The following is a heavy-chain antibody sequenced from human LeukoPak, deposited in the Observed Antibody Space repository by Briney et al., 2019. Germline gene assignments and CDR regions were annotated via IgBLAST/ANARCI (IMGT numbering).Heavy chain of an antibody. CDR3: ARRYCSSTSCSVYYFDY. D-gene: IGHD2-2*01. Sequence: SVKVSCKTSGGTFSNNDISWVRQAPGQGLEWIGRIIPIFGKAESAQNFQGRVTMTTDTSTSTAYMELRSLRSDDTAVYYCARRYCSSTSCSVYYFDYWGQGTLVTVSS. CDR2: IIPIFGKA. J-gene: IGHJ4*02. V-gene: IGHV1-69*04. CDR1: GGTFSNND.